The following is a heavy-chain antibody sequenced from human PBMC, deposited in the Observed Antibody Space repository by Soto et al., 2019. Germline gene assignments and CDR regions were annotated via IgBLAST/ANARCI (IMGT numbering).Heavy chain of an antibody. V-gene: IGHV1-2*02. J-gene: IGHJ4*02. CDR3: ASNYYDSSGYYYRDY. CDR1: GYTFTGYY. Sequence: QVQLVQSGAEVKKPGASVKVSRKASGYTFTGYYMHWVRQAPGQGLEWMGWINPNSGGTNYAQKFQGRVTMTRDTSISTAYMELSRLRSDDTAVYYCASNYYDSSGYYYRDYWGQGTLVTVSS. CDR2: INPNSGGT. D-gene: IGHD3-22*01.